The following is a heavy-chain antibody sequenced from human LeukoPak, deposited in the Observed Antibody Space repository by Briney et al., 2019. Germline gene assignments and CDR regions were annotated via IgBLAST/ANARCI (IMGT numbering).Heavy chain of an antibody. J-gene: IGHJ4*02. D-gene: IGHD1-26*01. CDR2: ICGSGSST. Sequence: GGSLRLSCAASGFTFSSYGMSWVRQAPGKGLEWVSAICGSGSSTYYADSVKGRFTISRDNSKNTLYLQMNSLRAEDTAVYYCAKDRWARSGDLFYYWGQGTLVTVSS. V-gene: IGHV3-23*01. CDR3: AKDRWARSGDLFYY. CDR1: GFTFSSYG.